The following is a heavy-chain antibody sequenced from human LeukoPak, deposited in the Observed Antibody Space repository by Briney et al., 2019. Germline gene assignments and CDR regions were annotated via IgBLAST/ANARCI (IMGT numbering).Heavy chain of an antibody. D-gene: IGHD3-22*01. CDR1: GGSISSSSYH. CDR2: IYYSGDT. V-gene: IGHV4-39*01. CDR3: ARRMNYYDSSGSGTWFDP. Sequence: PSDTLSLTCTVSGGSISSSSYHWGWIRQPPGKGLEWHGSIYYSGDTYYNPSLKSRVTVSVDTSRNQFSLKLSSVTAADTAVYYCARRMNYYDSSGSGTWFDPWGQGTLVTVSS. J-gene: IGHJ5*02.